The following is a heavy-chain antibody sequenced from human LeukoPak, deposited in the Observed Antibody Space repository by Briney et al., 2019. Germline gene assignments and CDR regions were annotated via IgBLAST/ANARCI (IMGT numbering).Heavy chain of an antibody. J-gene: IGHJ3*02. CDR3: ATIAPGTHAFDI. V-gene: IGHV4-38-2*01. CDR1: GYSISSGYY. CDR2: IYHTGST. Sequence: SETLSLTCAVSGYSISSGYYWGWIRQPPGKGLEWIGTIYHTGSTYYNPSLKSRVTISVDMSKNQFSLKLSSVTAADTAVYYCATIAPGTHAFDIWGQGTMVTVSS. D-gene: IGHD2-21*01.